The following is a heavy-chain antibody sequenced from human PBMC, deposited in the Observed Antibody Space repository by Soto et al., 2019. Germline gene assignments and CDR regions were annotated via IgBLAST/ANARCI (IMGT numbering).Heavy chain of an antibody. V-gene: IGHV5-51*01. CDR3: AIRMAAAGRYYYNY. J-gene: IGHJ4*02. D-gene: IGHD6-13*01. Sequence: GASRKISCQGSGYSFASYWIGWGRERHGKDLEWMGIIYPGDSDTRYRPSFQGQVTISADKSINTTYLHWSSLKASDTAMYYCAIRMAAAGRYYYNYWGQGTLVPVSS. CDR2: IYPGDSDT. CDR1: GYSFASYW.